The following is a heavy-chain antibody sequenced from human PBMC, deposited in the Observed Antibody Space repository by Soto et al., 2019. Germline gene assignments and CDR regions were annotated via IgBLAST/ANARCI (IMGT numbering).Heavy chain of an antibody. D-gene: IGHD3-22*01. CDR2: IYYSGST. V-gene: IGHV4-30-4*01. J-gene: IGHJ4*02. CDR1: GGSISSGDYY. Sequence: QVQLQESGPGLVKPSQTLSLTCTVSGGSISSGDYYWSWIRQPPGKGLEWIGYIYYSGSTYYNPYLKSRVTISVDTSKNQFSLKLSSVTAADTAVYYCASLKYYYDSSGYFAFDYWGQGTLVTVSS. CDR3: ASLKYYYDSSGYFAFDY.